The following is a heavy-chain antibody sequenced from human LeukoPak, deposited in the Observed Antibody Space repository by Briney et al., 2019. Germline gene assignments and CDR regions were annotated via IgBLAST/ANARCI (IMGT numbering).Heavy chain of an antibody. Sequence: GGSLRLSCAPSGFTFSSYSMNWVPQAPGEGLEGVSSISSRSSYIYYADSVKGRFTISRDNAKNSLYLQMNSLSAEDTAVYYCARDAPLGYDFWSGYPRNWFDPWGQGTLVTVSS. V-gene: IGHV3-21*01. CDR2: ISSRSSYI. CDR3: ARDAPLGYDFWSGYPRNWFDP. J-gene: IGHJ5*02. CDR1: GFTFSSYS. D-gene: IGHD3-3*01.